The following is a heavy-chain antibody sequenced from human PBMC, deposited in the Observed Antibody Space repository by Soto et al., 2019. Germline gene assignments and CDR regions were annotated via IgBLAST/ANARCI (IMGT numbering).Heavy chain of an antibody. Sequence: SSETLSLTCTVSGGSISSGGYYWSWIRQHPGKGLEWIGYIYYSGSTYYNPSLKSRVTISVDTSKNQFSLKLSSVTAADTAVYYCASSPLYSYGSPPTYGMDVWGQGTTVTVSS. CDR1: GGSISSGGYY. J-gene: IGHJ6*02. CDR2: IYYSGST. D-gene: IGHD5-18*01. V-gene: IGHV4-31*03. CDR3: ASSPLYSYGSPPTYGMDV.